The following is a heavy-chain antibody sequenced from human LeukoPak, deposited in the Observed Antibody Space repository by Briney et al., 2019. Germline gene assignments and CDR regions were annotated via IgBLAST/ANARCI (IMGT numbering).Heavy chain of an antibody. D-gene: IGHD3-22*01. CDR2: ISYDGSNK. V-gene: IGHV3-30*04. CDR1: GFTLSSYA. J-gene: IGHJ4*02. CDR3: ARDQGYYDSSGYLDY. Sequence: PGRPLRLSCAASGFTLSSYAMHWVRQAPGKGLEWVAVISYDGSNKYYADSVKGRFTISRDNSKNTLYLQMNSLRAEDTAVYYCARDQGYYDSSGYLDYWGQGTLVTVSS.